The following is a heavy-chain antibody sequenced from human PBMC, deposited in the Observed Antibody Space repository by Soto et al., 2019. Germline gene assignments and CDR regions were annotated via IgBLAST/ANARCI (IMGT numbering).Heavy chain of an antibody. D-gene: IGHD4-17*01. J-gene: IGHJ4*02. Sequence: QVQLQESGPGLVKPSQSLSLTCTVSGGSISSGGYDWSWIRQHPGKGMEWIGYIYYCGSTYYNPSLKSRVTISVDTSKNQFSLKLSSVTAADTAVYYCARDRIYGDYAYWGQGTLVTVSS. CDR2: IYYCGST. CDR1: GGSISSGGYD. V-gene: IGHV4-31*03. CDR3: ARDRIYGDYAY.